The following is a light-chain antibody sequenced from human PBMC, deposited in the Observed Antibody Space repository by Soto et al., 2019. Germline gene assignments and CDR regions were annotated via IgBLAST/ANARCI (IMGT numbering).Light chain of an antibody. J-gene: IGLJ2*01. CDR3: SSYTSMTSLV. CDR1: STDVGRYNY. Sequence: QSALTQPASVSGSPGQSITISCTETSTDVGRYNYVSWYQQYPGKAPKLIIFEVSIRPSGVSNRFSGSKSGTTASLTISGQQIEDEADYYCSSYTSMTSLVFGGGTKLTVL. V-gene: IGLV2-14*01. CDR2: EVS.